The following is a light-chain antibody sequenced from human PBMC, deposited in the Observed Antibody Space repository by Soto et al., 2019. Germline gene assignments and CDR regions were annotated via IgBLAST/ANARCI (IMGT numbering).Light chain of an antibody. Sequence: QSALTQPASVSGSPGQSSTISCTGTSSDVGAYNYVSWYQQHPGRAPKLIIYEVSDRPSGISDRFSGSKSGNRASLTISGVQAEDEADYYCSSYAGSRVLVLGGGTKLTVL. J-gene: IGLJ2*01. V-gene: IGLV2-14*01. CDR1: SSDVGAYNY. CDR3: SSYAGSRVLV. CDR2: EVS.